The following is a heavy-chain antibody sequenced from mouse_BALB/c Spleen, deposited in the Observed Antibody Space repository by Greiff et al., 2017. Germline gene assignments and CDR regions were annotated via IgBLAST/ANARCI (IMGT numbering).Heavy chain of an antibody. J-gene: IGHJ2*01. CDR1: GFNIKDTY. CDR3: ARGLGRNFDY. CDR2: IDPANGNT. Sequence: VQLKESGAELVKPGASVKLSCTASGFNIKDTYMHWVKQRPEQGLEWIGRIDPANGNTKYDPKFQGKATITADTSSNTAYLQLSSLTSEDTAVYYCARGLGRNFDYWGQGTTLTVSS. V-gene: IGHV14-3*02. D-gene: IGHD4-1*01.